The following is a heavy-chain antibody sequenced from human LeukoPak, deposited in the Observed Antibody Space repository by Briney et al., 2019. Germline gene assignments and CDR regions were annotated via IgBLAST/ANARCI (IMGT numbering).Heavy chain of an antibody. V-gene: IGHV3-43D*03. CDR1: GFTFSDYA. CDR2: ISWDGGST. D-gene: IGHD6-13*01. J-gene: IGHJ4*02. Sequence: PGGSLRLSCAASGFTFSDYAMHWVRQAPGKGLEWVSLISWDGGSTYYADSVKGRFTISRDNSKNSLYLQMNSLRAEDTALYYCVKDSLLAAAGFVFDYWGQGTLVTVSS. CDR3: VKDSLLAAAGFVFDY.